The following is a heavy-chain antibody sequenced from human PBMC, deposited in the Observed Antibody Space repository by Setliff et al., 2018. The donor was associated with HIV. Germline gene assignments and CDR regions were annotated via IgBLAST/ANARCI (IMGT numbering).Heavy chain of an antibody. CDR1: GFIFSSYE. Sequence: GESLKISCATSGFIFSSYEMNWVRQTPGKGLEWVSYIGGSGSARYYADSVKGRFTIFRDNAKNSVYLQMNSLRAEDTAVYYCVRDARGGRLVSVYYFDFWGQGTLVTV. CDR3: VRDARGGRLVSVYYFDF. D-gene: IGHD6-19*01. J-gene: IGHJ4*02. V-gene: IGHV3-48*03. CDR2: IGGSGSAR.